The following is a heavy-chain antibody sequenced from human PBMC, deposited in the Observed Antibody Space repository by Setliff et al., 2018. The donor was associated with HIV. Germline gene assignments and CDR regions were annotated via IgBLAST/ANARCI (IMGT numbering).Heavy chain of an antibody. CDR1: GGTFSRYD. Sequence: ASVKVSCKASGGTFSRYDINWVRQAPGQGLEWMRWISDYNGNTRYAQKLQGRVTMTTDASTSTAYMELRSLRSDDTAVYYCARESGSYYRDLDYWGQGTLVTVSS. J-gene: IGHJ4*02. D-gene: IGHD1-26*01. CDR2: ISDYNGNT. CDR3: ARESGSYYRDLDY. V-gene: IGHV1-18*01.